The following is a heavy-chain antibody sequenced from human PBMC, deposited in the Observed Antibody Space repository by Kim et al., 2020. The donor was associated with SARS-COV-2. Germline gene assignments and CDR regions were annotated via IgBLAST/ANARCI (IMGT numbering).Heavy chain of an antibody. V-gene: IGHV3-30*18. CDR1: GFTFSSSG. CDR3: AKDLGLEFWSGFDY. D-gene: IGHD3-3*01. CDR2: TSYDGSEK. Sequence: GGSLRLSCAASGFTFSSSGMHWVRQAPGKGLEWVAVTSYDGSEKHYGESVRGRFTISRDNSKNTLYLQMNRLRAEDTAVYFCAKDLGLEFWSGFDYWGQGALVTVSS. J-gene: IGHJ4*02.